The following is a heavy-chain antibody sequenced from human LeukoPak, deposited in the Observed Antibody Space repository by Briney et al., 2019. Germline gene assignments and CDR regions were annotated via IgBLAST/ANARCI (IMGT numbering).Heavy chain of an antibody. D-gene: IGHD6-13*01. CDR2: IYTSGST. Sequence: SETLSLTCTVSGGSISSGSYYWSWIRQPAGTGLEWIGRIYTSGSTNYNPSLKSRVTISVDTSKNQFSLKLSSVTAADTAVYYCARGSTSIAAAGDGGDWFDPWGQGTLVTVSS. CDR3: ARGSTSIAAAGDGGDWFDP. CDR1: GGSISSGSYY. J-gene: IGHJ5*02. V-gene: IGHV4-61*02.